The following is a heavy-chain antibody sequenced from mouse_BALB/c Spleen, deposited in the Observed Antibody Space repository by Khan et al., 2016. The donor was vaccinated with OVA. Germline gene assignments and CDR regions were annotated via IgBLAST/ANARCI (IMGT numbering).Heavy chain of an antibody. D-gene: IGHD2-14*01. J-gene: IGHJ3*01. CDR2: MFPGDGST. Sequence: QVQLQQPGAELVKPGASVKLSCKASGYTFTSYDINWVRQRPEQGLEWIGWMFPGDGSTKYNENFKGKATLTTDKSSSPAYMQLSRLTSEDSGAYFCARGGYGGFAYWGQGTLVTVSA. V-gene: IGHV1-85*01. CDR1: GYTFTSYD. CDR3: ARGGYGGFAY.